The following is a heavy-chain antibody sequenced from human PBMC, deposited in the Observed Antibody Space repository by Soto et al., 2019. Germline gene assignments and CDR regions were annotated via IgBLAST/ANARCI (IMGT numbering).Heavy chain of an antibody. V-gene: IGHV1-3*01. J-gene: IGHJ4*02. D-gene: IGHD3-10*01. CDR1: GYSFTSYT. CDR2: INAGNGNT. CDR3: ARDISYYGSGSFPDY. Sequence: ASVKVSGKASGYSFTSYTMHWVRQAPRQGLEWMGWINAGNGNTKYSQKFQGRVTITRDTSARTAYMELSSLRSEDTAVYYCARDISYYGSGSFPDYWGQGTLVTVSS.